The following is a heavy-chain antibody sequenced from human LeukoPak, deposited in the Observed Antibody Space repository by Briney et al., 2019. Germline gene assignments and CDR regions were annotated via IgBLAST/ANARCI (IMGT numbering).Heavy chain of an antibody. Sequence: GGSLRLSCAASGFTLSNYDMNWVRQAPGKGLEWVSSISTSSRYIYYKDSVRGRFTISRDDAKNSLYLEMNSLRTEDTAVYYCARADCSSSTCYLRRSWFDPWGQGTLVTVSS. V-gene: IGHV3-21*01. D-gene: IGHD2-2*01. CDR3: ARADCSSSTCYLRRSWFDP. J-gene: IGHJ5*02. CDR2: ISTSSRYI. CDR1: GFTLSNYD.